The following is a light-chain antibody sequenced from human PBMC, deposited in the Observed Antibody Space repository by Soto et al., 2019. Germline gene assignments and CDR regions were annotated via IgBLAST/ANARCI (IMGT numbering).Light chain of an antibody. CDR2: DVS. V-gene: IGLV2-11*01. J-gene: IGLJ2*01. Sequence: QSVLTQPRSVSGSPGQSVAISCTGSSSDVGSNNYVSWYQHHPGKAPKLMTYDVSKRPPGVPDRFSGSKSGNTATLTISGLQAEDDADYYCGSYGGSSTLAVFGEGTKVTV. CDR3: GSYGGSSTLAV. CDR1: SSDVGSNNY.